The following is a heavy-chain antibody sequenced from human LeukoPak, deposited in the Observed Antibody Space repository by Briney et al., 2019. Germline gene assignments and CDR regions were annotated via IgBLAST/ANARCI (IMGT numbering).Heavy chain of an antibody. CDR1: GFTFSKYS. V-gene: IGHV3-48*04. CDR2: IGTSSTPI. D-gene: IGHD1-26*01. Sequence: QPGGSLRLSCAASGFTFSKYSMTWVRQAPGKGLEWVSFIGTSSTPIYYADSVRGRFTISRDNTKNTVYLQMNSLRAEDTAIYYCAQVGGMAQDVWGKGTTVTVSS. J-gene: IGHJ6*04. CDR3: AQVGGMAQDV.